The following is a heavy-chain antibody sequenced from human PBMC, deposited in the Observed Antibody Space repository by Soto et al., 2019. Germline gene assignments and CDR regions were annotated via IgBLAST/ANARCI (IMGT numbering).Heavy chain of an antibody. CDR1: GGTFSSYA. J-gene: IGHJ6*02. Sequence: SVKVSCKASGGTFSSYAISWVRQAPGQGLEWMGGIIPIFGTANYAQKFQGRVTITADESTSTAYMELSSLRSEDTAVYYCARGSIAADPLYYYYGMDVWGQGTTVTVSS. CDR3: ARGSIAADPLYYYYGMDV. D-gene: IGHD6-13*01. CDR2: IIPIFGTA. V-gene: IGHV1-69*13.